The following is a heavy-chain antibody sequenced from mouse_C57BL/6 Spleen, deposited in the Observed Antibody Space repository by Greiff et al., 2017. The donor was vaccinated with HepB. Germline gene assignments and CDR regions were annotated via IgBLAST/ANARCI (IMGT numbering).Heavy chain of an antibody. CDR3: ARPGSSLMDY. CDR1: GYTFTSYW. V-gene: IGHV1-69*01. Sequence: QVQLQQPGAELVMPGASVKLSCKASGYTFTSYWMHWVKQRPGQGLEWIGEIDPSDSYTNYNQKFKGKSTLTVDKSSSTAYMQLSSLTSEDSAVYYWARPGSSLMDYWGQGTSVTVSS. D-gene: IGHD1-1*01. CDR2: IDPSDSYT. J-gene: IGHJ4*01.